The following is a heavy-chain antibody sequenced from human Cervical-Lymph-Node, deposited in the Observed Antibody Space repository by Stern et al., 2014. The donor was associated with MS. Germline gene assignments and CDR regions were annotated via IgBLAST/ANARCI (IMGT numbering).Heavy chain of an antibody. CDR2: ITEDGRTK. J-gene: IGHJ6*02. Sequence: VQLVESGGDLVQPGGSLRLSCVASGFHFRDFWMSWVRQAPGKGLEWVDNITEDGRTKYYVDSVRCRFSVSRDNTKNSLFLQMNSLRAEDTAIYYCARDWLWSGGSGVNDHHLKYFYGLDVWGQGTTVTVSS. CDR3: ARDWLWSGGSGVNDHHLKYFYGLDV. V-gene: IGHV3-7*01. D-gene: IGHD2-15*01. CDR1: GFHFRDFW.